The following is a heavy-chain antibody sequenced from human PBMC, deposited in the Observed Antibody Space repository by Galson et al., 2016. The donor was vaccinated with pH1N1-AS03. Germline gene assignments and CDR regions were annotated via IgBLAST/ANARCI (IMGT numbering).Heavy chain of an antibody. CDR2: VDWDDDK. J-gene: IGHJ4*02. CDR1: GFSLSTSGMC. V-gene: IGHV2-70*11. CDR3: ARMLYGDYTGDFAY. Sequence: PALVKPTQTLTLTCTFSGFSLSTSGMCVSWIRQPPGKALEWLARVDWDDDKYYSTSLKTRLTISKDTSKNQVVLTMTNMDPVDTATYYCARMLYGDYTGDFAYCGEGTLVTVAS. D-gene: IGHD4-17*01.